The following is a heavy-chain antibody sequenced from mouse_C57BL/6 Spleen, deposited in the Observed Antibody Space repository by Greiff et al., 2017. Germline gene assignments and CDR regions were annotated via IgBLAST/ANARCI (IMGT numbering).Heavy chain of an antibody. D-gene: IGHD4-1*02. CDR1: GYTFTSYW. J-gene: IGHJ3*01. Sequence: QVQLQQPGAELVKPGASVKLSCKASGYTFTSYWMQWVKQRPVQGLEWIGEIDPSDSYTNYNQKFKGKATLTVDTSSSTAYMQLSSLTSEYSAVYYCASSQLGRSWFAYWGQGTLVTVSA. CDR3: ASSQLGRSWFAY. CDR2: IDPSDSYT. V-gene: IGHV1-50*01.